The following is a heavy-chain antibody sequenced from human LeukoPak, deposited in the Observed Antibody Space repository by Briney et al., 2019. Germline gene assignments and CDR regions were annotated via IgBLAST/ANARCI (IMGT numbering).Heavy chain of an antibody. J-gene: IGHJ4*02. CDR3: ARVYDSSGYPVDY. D-gene: IGHD3-22*01. CDR2: IYTSGST. CDR1: GGSISSGSYS. V-gene: IGHV4-61*02. Sequence: SQTLSLACAVSGGSISSGSYSWSWIRQPAGKGLEWIGRIYTSGSTNYNPSLKSRVTISVDTFKNQFSLKLSSVTAADTAVYYCARVYDSSGYPVDYWGQGTLVTVSS.